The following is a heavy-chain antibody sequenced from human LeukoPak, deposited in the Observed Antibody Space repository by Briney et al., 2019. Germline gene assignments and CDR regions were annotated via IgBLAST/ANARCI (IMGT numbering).Heavy chain of an antibody. Sequence: ASVKVSCKASGYTFNSYGISWVRQAPGQGLEWMGWISASNGNTSYTQKLQARVTMTTDTSTSTAYMELRSLRSDDTAVFYCARDLPLRTYCSGGTCSTHYRFDPWGQGTLVTVSS. J-gene: IGHJ5*02. V-gene: IGHV1-18*01. CDR1: GYTFNSYG. D-gene: IGHD2-15*01. CDR2: ISASNGNT. CDR3: ARDLPLRTYCSGGTCSTHYRFDP.